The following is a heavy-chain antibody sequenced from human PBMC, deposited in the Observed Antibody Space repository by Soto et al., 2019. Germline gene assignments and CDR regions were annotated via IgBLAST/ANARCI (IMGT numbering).Heavy chain of an antibody. CDR2: IIPIFGTA. Sequence: GASVKVSCKASGGTFSSYAISWVRQAPGQGLEWMGGIIPIFGTANYAQKFQGRVTITADESTSTAYMELSSLRSEDTAVYYCARDQGYCSSTSCQEGSRFDPWGQGTLDTVSS. D-gene: IGHD2-2*01. V-gene: IGHV1-69*13. CDR3: ARDQGYCSSTSCQEGSRFDP. J-gene: IGHJ5*02. CDR1: GGTFSSYA.